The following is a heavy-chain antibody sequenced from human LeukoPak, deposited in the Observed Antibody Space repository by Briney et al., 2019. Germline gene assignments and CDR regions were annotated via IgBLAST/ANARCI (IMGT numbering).Heavy chain of an antibody. J-gene: IGHJ4*02. D-gene: IGHD6-19*01. Sequence: GGSLRLSCAASGISFSSHGMNWVRQAPGKGLEWVSTISGNGGDTYYADSVKGRFTISRDNSKNTLYLQMNSLRAEDTAVYYCAKSGIAVAGTFFGAYFDYWGQGTLVTVSS. CDR1: GISFSSHG. V-gene: IGHV3-23*01. CDR3: AKSGIAVAGTFFGAYFDY. CDR2: ISGNGGDT.